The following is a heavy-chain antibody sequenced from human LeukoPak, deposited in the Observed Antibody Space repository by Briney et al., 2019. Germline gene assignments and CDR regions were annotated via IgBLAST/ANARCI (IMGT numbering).Heavy chain of an antibody. J-gene: IGHJ4*02. Sequence: TSETLSLTCIVSGGSISSYYWSWIRQPPGKGLEWIGYIYYSGSTNYNPSLKSRVTISVDTSKNQFSLKLSSVTAADTAVYYCARGENGEPFDYWGQGTLVTVSS. D-gene: IGHD4-17*01. CDR2: IYYSGST. V-gene: IGHV4-59*01. CDR1: GGSISSYY. CDR3: ARGENGEPFDY.